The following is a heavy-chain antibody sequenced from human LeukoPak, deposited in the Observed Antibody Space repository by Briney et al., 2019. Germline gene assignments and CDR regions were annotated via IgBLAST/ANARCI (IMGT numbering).Heavy chain of an antibody. CDR3: ARDRWSSSSCYDNDAFDI. D-gene: IGHD6-13*01. V-gene: IGHV1-2*02. J-gene: IGHJ3*02. CDR1: GYTFTGYY. CDR2: INPNSGGT. Sequence: SVKVSCKASGYTFTGYYMHWVRQAPGQGLEWMGWINPNSGGTNYAQKFQGRVTMTRDTSISTAYMELSRLRSDDTAVYYCARDRWSSSSCYDNDAFDIWGQGTMVTVSS.